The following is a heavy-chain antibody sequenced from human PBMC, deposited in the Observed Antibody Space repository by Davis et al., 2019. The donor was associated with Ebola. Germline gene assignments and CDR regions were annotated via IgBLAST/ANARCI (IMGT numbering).Heavy chain of an antibody. Sequence: LETLSLTCTVSGGSISSSSYYWGWIRQPPGKGLEWIGYIYYSGSTNYNPSLKSRVTISVDTSKNQFSLKLSSVTAADTAVYYCARVVQYYYDSSGYSTPYYFDYWGQGTLVTVSS. V-gene: IGHV4-61*05. J-gene: IGHJ4*02. CDR2: IYYSGST. CDR3: ARVVQYYYDSSGYSTPYYFDY. CDR1: GGSISSSSYY. D-gene: IGHD3-22*01.